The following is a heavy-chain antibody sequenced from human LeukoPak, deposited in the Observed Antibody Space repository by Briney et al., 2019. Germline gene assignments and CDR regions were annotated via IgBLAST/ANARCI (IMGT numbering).Heavy chain of an antibody. CDR1: GYTFTNYW. CDR3: ARRRDERGYKDIFDI. V-gene: IGHV5-51*01. Sequence: GESLKISCKGGGYTFTNYWIVWVRQMPGKGLEWMGVIYPDDSETKYSPSFQGQVTISADKSISTAYLQWSSLKASDTAMYYCARRRDERGYKDIFDIWGQGTMVTVSS. J-gene: IGHJ3*02. CDR2: IYPDDSET. D-gene: IGHD5-18*01.